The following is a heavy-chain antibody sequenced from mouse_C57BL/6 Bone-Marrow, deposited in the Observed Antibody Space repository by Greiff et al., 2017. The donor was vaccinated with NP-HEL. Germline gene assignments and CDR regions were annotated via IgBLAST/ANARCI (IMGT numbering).Heavy chain of an antibody. D-gene: IGHD2-3*01. CDR1: GFTFSSYG. Sequence: VMLVESGGDLVKPGGSLKLSCAASGFTFSSYGMSWVRQTPDKRLEWVATISSGGSYTYYPDSVKGRFTISRDNAKNTLYLQMSSLKSEDTAMYYCARRYDGDYWGQGTTLTVSS. CDR3: ARRYDGDY. CDR2: ISSGGSYT. V-gene: IGHV5-6*02. J-gene: IGHJ2*01.